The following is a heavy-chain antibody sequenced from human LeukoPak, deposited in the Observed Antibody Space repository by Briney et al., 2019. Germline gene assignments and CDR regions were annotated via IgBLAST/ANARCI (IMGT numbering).Heavy chain of an antibody. CDR2: TYYRSKWYY. J-gene: IGHJ3*01. CDR1: GDTVSSNSGA. Sequence: PSQTLSLTCDISGDTVSSNSGAWNWIRQSPSRGLEWLGRTYYRSKWYYDYAVSVKSRITISPDTSKNQFSLQLNSVTADDTAVYYCARGFALDFWGQGTMVTVSS. CDR3: ARGFALDF. V-gene: IGHV6-1*01.